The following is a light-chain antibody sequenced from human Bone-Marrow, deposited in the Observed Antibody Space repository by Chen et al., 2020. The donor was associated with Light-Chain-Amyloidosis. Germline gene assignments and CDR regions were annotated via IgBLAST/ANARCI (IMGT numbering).Light chain of an antibody. CDR1: SSNIGINY. CDR3: AAWDGSLSGYV. J-gene: IGLJ1*01. Sequence: QSFLPQPPSPSGTPGPRFTISCSGASSNIGINYVYWYQHCPGAAPNLFIHRNNQRPSGVPDRFSASKSGTSAFLAISGLRSEDEADYYCAAWDGSLSGYVFGTGTKVIVL. CDR2: RNN. V-gene: IGLV1-47*01.